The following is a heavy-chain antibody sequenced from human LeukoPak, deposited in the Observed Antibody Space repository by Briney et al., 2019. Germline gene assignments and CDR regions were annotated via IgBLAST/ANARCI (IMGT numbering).Heavy chain of an antibody. Sequence: GASVKVSCKASGGTFSSYAISWVRQAPGQGLEWMGGIIPIFGTANYAQKFQGRVTITADESTSTAYMELSSLRSDDTAVYYCARDRNYNWNYLRRNWFDPWGQGTLVTVSS. CDR1: GGTFSSYA. CDR2: IIPIFGTA. V-gene: IGHV1-69*13. CDR3: ARDRNYNWNYLRRNWFDP. J-gene: IGHJ5*02. D-gene: IGHD1-1*01.